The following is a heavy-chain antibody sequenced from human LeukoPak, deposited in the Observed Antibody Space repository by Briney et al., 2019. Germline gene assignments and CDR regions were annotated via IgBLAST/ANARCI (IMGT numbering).Heavy chain of an antibody. Sequence: AGRSLRLSCAASGFTFDDYAMHWVRQAPGKGLEWVSGISWNSGSIGYADSVKGRFTISRDNAKNSLYLQMNSLRAEDMALYSCARDGGRREWGYGGRGTLVTVS. CDR1: GFTFDDYA. CDR2: ISWNSGSI. D-gene: IGHD4-23*01. J-gene: IGHJ4*02. V-gene: IGHV3-9*03. CDR3: ARDGGRREWGY.